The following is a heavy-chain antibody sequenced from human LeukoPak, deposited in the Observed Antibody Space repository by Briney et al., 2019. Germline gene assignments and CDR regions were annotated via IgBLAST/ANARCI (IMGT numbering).Heavy chain of an antibody. V-gene: IGHV3-30*03. D-gene: IGHD6-19*01. CDR3: GGEAVAGRDYFDY. J-gene: IGHJ4*02. CDR2: ISYDGSDK. CDR1: GFTFSSYG. Sequence: GGSLRLSCAASGFTFSSYGMHWARQAPGKGLEWVAVISYDGSDKYYADSVKGRLTISRDNSKNTLYLQMNSLRAEDTAVYYCGGEAVAGRDYFDYWGQGTLVTVSS.